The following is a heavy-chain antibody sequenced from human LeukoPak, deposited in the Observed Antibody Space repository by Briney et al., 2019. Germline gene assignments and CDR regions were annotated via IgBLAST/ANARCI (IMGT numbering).Heavy chain of an antibody. D-gene: IGHD3-3*01. Sequence: GGSLRLSCTASGFTFSTYSMNWVRQSPGKGLEWVSSIESSSSYIYYADSVKGRFTISRDNARSSLYLVMNSLRAEDTAVYYCASWYYDFWSGWSYMDVWGKGTMVTVSS. V-gene: IGHV3-21*01. J-gene: IGHJ6*03. CDR2: IESSSSYI. CDR1: GFTFSTYS. CDR3: ASWYYDFWSGWSYMDV.